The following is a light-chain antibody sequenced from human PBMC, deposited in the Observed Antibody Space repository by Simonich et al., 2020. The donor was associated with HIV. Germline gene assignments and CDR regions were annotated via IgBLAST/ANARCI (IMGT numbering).Light chain of an antibody. Sequence: EIVLTQSPATLSLSPGERATLSCRASQSVSSYLAWYQQKPGQAPRLLIYDASNRATGIPARFSGSGSGTDFTLTISSLEPEDFAVYYCQQRSNYPITFGQGTPLEIK. J-gene: IGKJ5*01. CDR1: QSVSSY. CDR2: DAS. CDR3: QQRSNYPIT. V-gene: IGKV3-11*01.